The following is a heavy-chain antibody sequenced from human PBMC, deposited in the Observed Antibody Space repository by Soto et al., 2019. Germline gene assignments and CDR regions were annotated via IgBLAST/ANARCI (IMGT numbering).Heavy chain of an antibody. CDR1: GGSISSNIW. D-gene: IGHD3-3*01. CDR2: IYHTGTT. V-gene: IGHV4-4*02. Sequence: SETLSLTCAVSGGSISSNIWWNWVRQVPGKGLEWIGEIYHTGTTNYNPSLKSRVTMSVDKSKNQLSLKLSSVTAADTAVYYCARDVDDFWSGYYTPTSLYNWFDPWGQGTLVTVSS. J-gene: IGHJ5*02. CDR3: ARDVDDFWSGYYTPTSLYNWFDP.